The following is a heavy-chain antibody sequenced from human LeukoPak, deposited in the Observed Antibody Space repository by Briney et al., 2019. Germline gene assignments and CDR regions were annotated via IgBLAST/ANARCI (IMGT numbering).Heavy chain of an antibody. V-gene: IGHV1-18*01. CDR1: GYTFTSYG. CDR2: INTYYGNT. Sequence: ASVKLSCKSSGYTFTSYGITWVRQASGQGLEWMGWINTYYGNTDYAQNFQGRVTMTTDTSTSTAYMGLRSLRSDDTAVYYCARGRFGDISFDYWGQGALVTVSS. D-gene: IGHD3-10*01. CDR3: ARGRFGDISFDY. J-gene: IGHJ4*02.